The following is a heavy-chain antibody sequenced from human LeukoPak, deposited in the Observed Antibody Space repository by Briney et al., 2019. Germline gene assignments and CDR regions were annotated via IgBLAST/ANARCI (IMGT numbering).Heavy chain of an antibody. D-gene: IGHD3-22*01. V-gene: IGHV4-4*07. CDR2: IYTSGST. CDR3: ATRTYYYDSSGYSNWFDP. CDR1: GGSISSYY. J-gene: IGHJ5*02. Sequence: SETLSLTCTVSGGSISSYYWSWIRQPAGKGLEWIGRIYTSGSTNYNPSLKSRVTISVDTSKNQFSLKLSSVTAADTAVYYCATRTYYYDSSGYSNWFDPWGQGTLVTVSS.